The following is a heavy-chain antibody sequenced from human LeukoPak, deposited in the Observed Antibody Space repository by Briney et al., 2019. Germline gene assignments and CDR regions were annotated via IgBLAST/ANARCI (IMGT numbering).Heavy chain of an antibody. D-gene: IGHD6-19*01. CDR2: IHYSGKV. CDR1: GGSLRSSGHW. J-gene: IGHJ4*02. CDR3: ARQSGDQSSAWYFDA. V-gene: IGHV4-39*01. Sequence: SETLSLTCTVSGGSLRSSGHWWVWIRQPPGKGLEWIGSIHYSGKVYYNPSLKSRVTTSVDTSTDQFSLRLSSATAADTAVYYCARQSGDQSSAWYFDAWGQGTLVTVSS.